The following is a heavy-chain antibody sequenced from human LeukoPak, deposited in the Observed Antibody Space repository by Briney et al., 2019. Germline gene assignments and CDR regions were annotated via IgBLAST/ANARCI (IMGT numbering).Heavy chain of an antibody. CDR2: INPNSGGT. J-gene: IGHJ6*02. V-gene: IGHV1-2*02. Sequence: GASVKVSCKASGYTFTGYYMHWVRQAPGQGLEWMGWINPNSGGTNYAQKFQGRVTMTRDTSISTAYMELSRLRSDDTAVYYCARDIGLWFGESSYYFGMDVWGQGTTVTVSS. CDR1: GYTFTGYY. D-gene: IGHD3-10*01. CDR3: ARDIGLWFGESSYYFGMDV.